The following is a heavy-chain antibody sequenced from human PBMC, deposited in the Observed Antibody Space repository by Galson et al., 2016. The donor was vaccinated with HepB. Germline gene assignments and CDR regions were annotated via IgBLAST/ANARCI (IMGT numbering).Heavy chain of an antibody. CDR1: GYAFTDYY. CDR3: ARTGGVTYGDLDS. V-gene: IGHV1-2*02. J-gene: IGHJ4*02. CDR2: INPNGGYT. D-gene: IGHD1-14*01. Sequence: SVKVSCKASGYAFTDYYIHWVRQAPGQGLVWMGWINPNGGYTNYAQNFQGRVTMTRDTSISTAYMELSRLRSDDTAVFYCARTGGVTYGDLDSWGQGTLVSVSS.